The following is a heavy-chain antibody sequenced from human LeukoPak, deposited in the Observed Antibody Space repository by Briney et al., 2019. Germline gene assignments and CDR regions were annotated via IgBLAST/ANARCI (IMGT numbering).Heavy chain of an antibody. Sequence: SETLSLTCAVYGGSFSGYYWSWIRQPPGKGLEWIGEINHSGSTNYNPSLKSRVTTSVDTSKNQFSLKLSSVTAADTAVYYCARVSPFRQQWLVSPNYYYYMDVWGKGTTVTVSS. CDR3: ARVSPFRQQWLVSPNYYYYMDV. CDR2: INHSGST. D-gene: IGHD6-19*01. V-gene: IGHV4-34*01. CDR1: GGSFSGYY. J-gene: IGHJ6*03.